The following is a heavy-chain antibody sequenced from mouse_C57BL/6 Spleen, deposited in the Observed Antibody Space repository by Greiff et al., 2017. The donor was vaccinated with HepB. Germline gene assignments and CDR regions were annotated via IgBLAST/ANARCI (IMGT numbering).Heavy chain of an antibody. CDR1: GFSLSTSGMG. CDR3: ARILYDYDFSCAY. D-gene: IGHD2-4*01. CDR2: IYWDDDK. Sequence: QVTLKECGPGILQSSQTLSLTCSFSGFSLSTSGMGVSWIRQPSGKGLEWLAHIYWDDDKRYNPSLKSRLTIPKDTSRNQVFLKITSVDTADTATYYCARILYDYDFSCAYWGQGTLVTVSA. J-gene: IGHJ3*01. V-gene: IGHV8-12*01.